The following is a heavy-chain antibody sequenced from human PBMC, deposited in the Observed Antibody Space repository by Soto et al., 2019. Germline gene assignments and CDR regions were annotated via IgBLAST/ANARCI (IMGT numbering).Heavy chain of an antibody. V-gene: IGHV3-7*01. D-gene: IGHD3-3*01. CDR2: IKQDGSEK. Sequence: SLRLSCAASGFTFSSYWMSWVRQAPGKGLEWVANIKQDGSEKYYVDSVKGRFTISRDNAKNSLYLQMNSLRAEDTAVYYCARAGSDFWSGSFGYWGQGTLVTVSS. CDR3: ARAGSDFWSGSFGY. CDR1: GFTFSSYW. J-gene: IGHJ4*02.